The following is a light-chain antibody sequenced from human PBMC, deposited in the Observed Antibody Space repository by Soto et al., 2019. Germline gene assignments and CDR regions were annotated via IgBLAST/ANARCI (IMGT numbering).Light chain of an antibody. J-gene: IGKJ5*01. CDR3: QQSSNWRIT. CDR2: DAS. Sequence: EIVLTQSPATLSLSPGERATLSCRASQGVSSYLAWYQQKPGQAPRLLIYDASSRATGIPARFSGSGSGTDFTLTISSLEPEDFALYYCQQSSNWRITFGQGTRLEIK. V-gene: IGKV3-11*01. CDR1: QGVSSY.